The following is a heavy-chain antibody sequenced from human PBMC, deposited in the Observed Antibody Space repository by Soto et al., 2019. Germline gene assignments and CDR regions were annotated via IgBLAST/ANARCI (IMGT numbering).Heavy chain of an antibody. Sequence: AASVKVSCKASGYTFTSYYMHWVRQAPGQGLEWMGIINPSGGSTSYAQKFQGRVTMTRDTPTSTVYMELSSLRSEDTAVYYCARARGSSGSYYSHFDYWGQGTLVTVSS. J-gene: IGHJ4*02. CDR3: ARARGSSGSYYSHFDY. CDR1: GYTFTSYY. D-gene: IGHD1-26*01. CDR2: INPSGGST. V-gene: IGHV1-46*01.